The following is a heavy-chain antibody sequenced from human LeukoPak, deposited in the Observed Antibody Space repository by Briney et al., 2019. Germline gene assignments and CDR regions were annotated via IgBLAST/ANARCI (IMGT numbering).Heavy chain of an antibody. D-gene: IGHD6-19*01. CDR3: ARGVHPLRLGAFDI. V-gene: IGHV7-4-1*02. CDR2: INTNTGNP. CDR1: GYTFTSYA. Sequence: ASVKVSCKASGYTFTSYAMNWVRQAPGQGLEWMGWINTNTGNPTYAQGFTGRFVFSLDTSVSTAYLQISSLKAEDTAVYYCARGVHPLRLGAFDIWGQGTMVTVSS. J-gene: IGHJ3*02.